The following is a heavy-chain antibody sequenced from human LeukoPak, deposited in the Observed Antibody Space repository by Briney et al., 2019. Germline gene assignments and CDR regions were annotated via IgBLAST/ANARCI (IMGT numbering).Heavy chain of an antibody. J-gene: IGHJ4*02. CDR3: AMGPYYYDSSGYYY. V-gene: IGHV3-74*01. D-gene: IGHD3-22*01. Sequence: GGSLRLSCEGSGFTFNDYYMGWIRQAPGKGLVWVSRINSDGRSTNYADSVKGRFTISRDNAKNTLYLQMNSLRAEDTAVYYCAMGPYYYDSSGYYYWGQGTLVTVSS. CDR2: INSDGRST. CDR1: GFTFNDYY.